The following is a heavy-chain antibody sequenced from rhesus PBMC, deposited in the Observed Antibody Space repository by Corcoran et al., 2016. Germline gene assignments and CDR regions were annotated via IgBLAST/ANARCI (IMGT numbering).Heavy chain of an antibody. D-gene: IGHD3-34*01. Sequence: ELQLVETGGGLVQSGRALKISCAASGLPFSSYGMSWVRQAPGKGLEWVSAINSGGGSTYYADAVKGRFTISRDNSKNTLSLQMNSLRAEDTAVYYCAKDQYWGDYYNAFDFWGQGLRVTVS. CDR2: INSGGGST. V-gene: IGHV3S5*01. CDR1: GLPFSSYG. CDR3: AKDQYWGDYYNAFDF. J-gene: IGHJ3*01.